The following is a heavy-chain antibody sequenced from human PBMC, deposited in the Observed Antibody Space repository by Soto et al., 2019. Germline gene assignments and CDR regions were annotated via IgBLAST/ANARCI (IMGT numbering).Heavy chain of an antibody. CDR1: GYTFTSYY. D-gene: IGHD6-6*01. CDR3: ARDRGGIAASPGDAFDI. J-gene: IGHJ3*02. V-gene: IGHV1-2*04. Sequence: SVKLSCXASGYTFTSYYMHCVRQAPGQGLEWMGWINPNSGGTNYAQKFQGWVTMTRDTSISTAYMELSRLRSDDTAVYYCARDRGGIAASPGDAFDIWGQGTMVTVSS. CDR2: INPNSGGT.